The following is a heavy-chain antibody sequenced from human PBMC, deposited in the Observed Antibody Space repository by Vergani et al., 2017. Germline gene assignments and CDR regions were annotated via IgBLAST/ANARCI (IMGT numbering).Heavy chain of an antibody. V-gene: IGHV3-21*01. Sequence: VQLVESGGGLVKPGGSLRLSCAASGFTFSSYSMNWVRQAPGKGLEWVSSISSSSSYIYYADSVKGRFTISRDNAKNSLYLQMNSLRAEDTAVYYCARDFSGWQQLGGSAFDIWGQGTMVTVSS. CDR2: ISSSSSYI. J-gene: IGHJ3*02. CDR3: ARDFSGWQQLGGSAFDI. D-gene: IGHD6-13*01. CDR1: GFTFSSYS.